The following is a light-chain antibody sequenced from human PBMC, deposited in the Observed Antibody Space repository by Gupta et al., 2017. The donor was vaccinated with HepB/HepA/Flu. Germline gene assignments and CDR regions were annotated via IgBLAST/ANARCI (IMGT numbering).Light chain of an antibody. J-gene: IGLJ2*01. Sequence: SYYLTRPPSVSVSPGQTASLTCSGDKLGNKYACWYQQKPGKSPVLVIYQDSKRPSGIPERFSGSNSGNTATLTISGTQAMDEADYYGQAWDSSTVVVFGGGTKLTVL. CDR1: KLGNKY. V-gene: IGLV3-1*01. CDR2: QDS. CDR3: QAWDSSTVVV.